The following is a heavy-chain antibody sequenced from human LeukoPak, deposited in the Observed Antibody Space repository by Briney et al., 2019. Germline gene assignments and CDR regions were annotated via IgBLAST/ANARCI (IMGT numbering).Heavy chain of an antibody. Sequence: GGSLRLPCAASGLTFNSYEIHWVRQAPGKGLVWVSRINSDGSSTTYADSVRGRFTISRDNAKNTLYLQMNSLRAEDTAVYYCASTVGPNYFDSWGQGTLVTVSS. CDR2: INSDGSST. V-gene: IGHV3-74*01. CDR1: GLTFNSYE. CDR3: ASTVGPNYFDS. J-gene: IGHJ4*02.